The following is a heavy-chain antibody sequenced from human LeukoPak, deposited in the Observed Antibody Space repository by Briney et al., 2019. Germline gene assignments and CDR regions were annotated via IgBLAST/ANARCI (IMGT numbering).Heavy chain of an antibody. Sequence: PSETLSLTCAVYGGSFSGYYWSWIRQPPGKGLEWIGEINHSGSTNYNPSLKSRVTISVDTSKNQFSLKLSSVTAADTAVYYCAIDHRYYYDSSGYSFDYRGQGTLVTVSS. CDR2: INHSGST. J-gene: IGHJ4*02. D-gene: IGHD3-22*01. V-gene: IGHV4-34*01. CDR3: AIDHRYYYDSSGYSFDY. CDR1: GGSFSGYY.